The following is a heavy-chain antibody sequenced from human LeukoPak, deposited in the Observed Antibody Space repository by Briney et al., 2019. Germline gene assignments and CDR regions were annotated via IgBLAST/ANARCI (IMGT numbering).Heavy chain of an antibody. V-gene: IGHV1-69*13. CDR2: IIPIFGTA. D-gene: IGHD3-3*01. CDR3: ARDTLTYYDFWSGYWTCFDY. J-gene: IGHJ4*02. Sequence: SVKVSCKASGGTFSSYAISWVRQAPGQGLEWMGGIIPIFGTANYAQKFQGRVTITADESTSTAYMELSSLRSEDTAVYYCARDTLTYYDFWSGYWTCFDYWGQGTLVTVSS. CDR1: GGTFSSYA.